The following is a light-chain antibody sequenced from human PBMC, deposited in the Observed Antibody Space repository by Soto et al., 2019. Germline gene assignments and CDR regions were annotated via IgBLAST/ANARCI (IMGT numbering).Light chain of an antibody. CDR3: QLYGSSPPCI. Sequence: EIVLTQSPGTVSLSPGERATLSCRASQSVSSSSLAWYQQRTGQAPRLLSCTTSSRATGTPDRFSGSGSGTDFTLTISRLEPEDFAVYDCQLYGSSPPCIFGPGTKVEIK. CDR1: QSVSSSS. CDR2: TTS. V-gene: IGKV3-20*01. J-gene: IGKJ2*02.